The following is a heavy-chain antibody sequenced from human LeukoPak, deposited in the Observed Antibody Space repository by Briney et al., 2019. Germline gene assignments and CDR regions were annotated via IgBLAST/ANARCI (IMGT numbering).Heavy chain of an antibody. V-gene: IGHV4-34*01. CDR2: INHSGST. CDR1: GGSFSGYY. J-gene: IGHJ4*02. Sequence: SETPSLTCAVYGGSFSGYYWSWIRQPPGKGLEWIGEINHSGSTNYNPSLKSRVTISVDTSKNQFSLKLSSVTAADTAVYYCARGLGDSSGYYFDYWGQGTLVTVSS. D-gene: IGHD3-22*01. CDR3: ARGLGDSSGYYFDY.